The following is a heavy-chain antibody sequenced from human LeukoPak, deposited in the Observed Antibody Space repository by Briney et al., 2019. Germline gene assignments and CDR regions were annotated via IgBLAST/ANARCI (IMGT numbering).Heavy chain of an antibody. D-gene: IGHD2-8*01. CDR2: INHNGNVN. CDR1: GFTFSSYW. CDR3: ARGWCLAG. Sequence: GSLRLSCAASGFTFSSYWMNWARQAPGKGLEWVASINHNGNVNYYVDSVKGRFTISRDNAKNSLYLQMSNLRAEDTAVYFCARGWCLAGSGQGATVTVS. V-gene: IGHV3-7*03. J-gene: IGHJ6*02.